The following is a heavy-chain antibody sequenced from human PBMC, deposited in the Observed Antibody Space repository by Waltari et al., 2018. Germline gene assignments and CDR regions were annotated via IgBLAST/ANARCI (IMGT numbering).Heavy chain of an antibody. J-gene: IGHJ6*03. CDR1: GGSISSYY. V-gene: IGHV4-4*07. CDR3: ARESERDIVVVPAAIRGGYYYMDV. CDR2: IYTSGST. Sequence: QVQLQESGPGLVKPSETLSLTCTVSGGSISSYYWSWIRQPAGKGLEWIGRIYTSGSTNYNPSLKSRVTMSVDTSKNQFSLKLSSVTAADTAVYYCARESERDIVVVPAAIRGGYYYMDVWGKGTTVTISS. D-gene: IGHD2-2*02.